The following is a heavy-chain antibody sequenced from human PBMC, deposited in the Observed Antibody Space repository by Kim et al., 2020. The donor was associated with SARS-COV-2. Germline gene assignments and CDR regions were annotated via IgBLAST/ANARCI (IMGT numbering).Heavy chain of an antibody. D-gene: IGHD3-3*01. Sequence: GGSLRLSCAAPGLTLSSYGLHWVRQAPGKGLEWVAYILHDGTNKSYADSVKGRFTISRDSSKNMVYLQMNNLRREDTATYYCAKDDRTVTGGVIDYGMDVWGQGTTVTVSS. CDR1: GLTLSSYG. CDR2: ILHDGTNK. J-gene: IGHJ6*02. V-gene: IGHV3-30*18. CDR3: AKDDRTVTGGVIDYGMDV.